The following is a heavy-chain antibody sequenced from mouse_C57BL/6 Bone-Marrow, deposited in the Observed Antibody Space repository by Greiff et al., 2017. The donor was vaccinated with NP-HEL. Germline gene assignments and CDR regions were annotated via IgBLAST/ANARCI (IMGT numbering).Heavy chain of an antibody. CDR1: GYTFTSYW. D-gene: IGHD1-1*01. CDR3: AKEGNYYGSSFGFAY. V-gene: IGHV1-59*01. CDR2: IDPSDSYT. J-gene: IGHJ3*01. Sequence: QVQLKQPGAELVRPGTSVKLSCKASGYTFTSYWMHWVKQRPGQGLEWIEVIDPSDSYTNYNQKFKGKATLTVDTSSSTAYMQLSSLTSEDSAVYYCAKEGNYYGSSFGFAYWGQGTLVTVSA.